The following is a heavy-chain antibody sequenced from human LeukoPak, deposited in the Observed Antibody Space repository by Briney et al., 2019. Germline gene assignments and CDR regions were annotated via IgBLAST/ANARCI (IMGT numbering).Heavy chain of an antibody. CDR2: IWYDGSNK. CDR1: GFTFSSYG. CDR3: ARTYSSSWRDAFDI. V-gene: IGHV3-33*01. Sequence: PGGSLRLSCAASGFTFSSYGMHWVRQAAGEGLEWVAVIWYDGSNKYYADSVKGRFTISRDNSKNTLYLQMNSLRAEDTAVYYCARTYSSSWRDAFDIWGQGTMVTVSS. J-gene: IGHJ3*02. D-gene: IGHD6-13*01.